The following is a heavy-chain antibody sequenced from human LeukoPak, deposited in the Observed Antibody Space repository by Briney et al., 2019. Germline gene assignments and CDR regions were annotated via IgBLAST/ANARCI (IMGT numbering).Heavy chain of an antibody. CDR1: GFTFRSYW. Sequence: PGGSLRLSCAASGFTFRSYWMSWVRQAPGKGLEWVANIKQDGSEKYYVDSVKGRFTISRDNAKNSLYLQMNSLRGEDAAVYYCATDFTASYRLDYWGQGTLVTVSS. J-gene: IGHJ4*02. CDR3: ATDFTASYRLDY. D-gene: IGHD3-16*02. CDR2: IKQDGSEK. V-gene: IGHV3-7*05.